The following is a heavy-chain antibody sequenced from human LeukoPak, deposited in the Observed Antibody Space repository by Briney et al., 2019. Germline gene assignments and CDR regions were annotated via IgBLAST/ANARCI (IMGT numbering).Heavy chain of an antibody. CDR3: AREWGPYCSSTSCPYNWFDP. J-gene: IGHJ5*02. CDR1: GYTFTGYY. V-gene: IGHV1-2*02. CDR2: INPNSGGT. Sequence: ASVKVSCKASGYTFTGYYMHWVRQAPGQGLEWMGWINPNSGGTNYAQEFQGRVTMTRDTSISTAYMELSRLRSDDTAVYYCAREWGPYCSSTSCPYNWFDPWGQGTLVTVSS. D-gene: IGHD2-2*01.